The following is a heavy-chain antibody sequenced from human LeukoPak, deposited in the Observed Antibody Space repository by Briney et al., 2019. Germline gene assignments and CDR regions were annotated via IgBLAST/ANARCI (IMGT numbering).Heavy chain of an antibody. Sequence: GGSLRLSCAASGFTFTNYNMNWVRQAPGKGLEWLSYITLSSSTIYYADSVKGRFTISRDNAKNSLYLQMNSLRAEDTAVYYCASGDGYNPEYWGQGTLVTVSS. V-gene: IGHV3-48*01. CDR2: ITLSSSTI. CDR3: ASGDGYNPEY. D-gene: IGHD5-24*01. CDR1: GFTFTNYN. J-gene: IGHJ4*02.